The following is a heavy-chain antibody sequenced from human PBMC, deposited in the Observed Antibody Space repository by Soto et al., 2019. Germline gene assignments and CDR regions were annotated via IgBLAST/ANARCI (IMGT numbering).Heavy chain of an antibody. CDR1: GGSVSSGSFY. CDR2: IYDSGNT. D-gene: IGHD3-16*01. CDR3: ARTSSWGSGRGRSMDV. Sequence: QVQLQESGPGLVKPSETLSLTCTVSGGSVSSGSFYWGWIRQPPGKGLEWIGYIYDSGNTNYNPPLKGRVPVFAAPAKNHFSPKLSSVTAADTAMYYCARTSSWGSGRGRSMDVWGQGTTVTVS. V-gene: IGHV4-61*01. J-gene: IGHJ6*02.